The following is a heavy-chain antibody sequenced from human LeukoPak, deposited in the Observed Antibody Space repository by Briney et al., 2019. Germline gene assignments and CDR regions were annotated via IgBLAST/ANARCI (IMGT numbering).Heavy chain of an antibody. D-gene: IGHD3-3*02. V-gene: IGHV3-11*01. CDR1: GFTFSSYA. CDR3: ARGGHFWSGYFGYYYGMDV. CDR2: ISSSGSTI. J-gene: IGHJ6*02. Sequence: GGSLRLSCAASGFTFSSYAMSWIRQAPGKGLEWVSYISSSGSTIYYADSVKGRFTISRDNAKNSLYLQMNSLRAEDTAVYYCARGGHFWSGYFGYYYGMDVWGQGTTVTVSS.